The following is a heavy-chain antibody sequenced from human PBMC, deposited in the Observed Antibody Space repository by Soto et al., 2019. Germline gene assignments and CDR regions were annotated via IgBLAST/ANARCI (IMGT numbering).Heavy chain of an antibody. J-gene: IGHJ1*01. CDR3: ARQQATAEANDH. Sequence: GASVKVSCKASGGTFGSYSISWVRQDPGQGLEWMGGIIGIFGTANYAQKFQGRVTITADKSSSAAYMALSRLRSEDTAVYYCARQQATAEANDHWGQGTLVTVSS. V-gene: IGHV1-69*06. CDR1: GGTFGSYS. D-gene: IGHD5-12*01. CDR2: IIGIFGTA.